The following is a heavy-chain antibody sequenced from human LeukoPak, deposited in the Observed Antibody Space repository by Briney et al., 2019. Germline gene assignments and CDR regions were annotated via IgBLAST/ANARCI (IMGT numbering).Heavy chain of an antibody. D-gene: IGHD5-12*01. J-gene: IGHJ3*02. CDR2: IYYSGST. V-gene: IGHV4-61*08. CDR3: ARDSRGSYEYDAFDI. Sequence: SETLSLTCTVSGGSISSGDYYWVWIRQPPGKGLEWIGYIYYSGSTNYNPSLKSRVTISVDTSKNQFSLKLSSVTAADTAVYYCARDSRGSYEYDAFDIWGQGTMVTVSS. CDR1: GGSISSGDYY.